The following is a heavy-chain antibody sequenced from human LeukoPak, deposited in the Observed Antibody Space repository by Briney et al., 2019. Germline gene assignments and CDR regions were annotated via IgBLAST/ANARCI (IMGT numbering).Heavy chain of an antibody. CDR2: INHSGST. Sequence: SETLSLTCAVYGGSFSGYYWSWIRQPPGKGLEWIGEINHSGSTNYNPSLKSRVTISVDTSKNQFSLKLSSVTAADTAVYYCARGQNSEVDYRGQGTLVTVSS. D-gene: IGHD4-23*01. CDR1: GGSFSGYY. J-gene: IGHJ4*02. CDR3: ARGQNSEVDY. V-gene: IGHV4-34*01.